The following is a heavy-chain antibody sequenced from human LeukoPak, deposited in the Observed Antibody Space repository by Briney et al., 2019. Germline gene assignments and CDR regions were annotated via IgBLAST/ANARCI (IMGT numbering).Heavy chain of an antibody. Sequence: RASVKLSCKASGGTFSSYTISWVRQAPGQGLEWLGRIIPIIGIANYAQKFQGRVTITADKSTSTAYMVLSSLRSEDTAVYYCARYYYDSSGYYYDWFDPWGQGTLVTVSS. D-gene: IGHD3-22*01. V-gene: IGHV1-69*02. CDR3: ARYYYDSSGYYYDWFDP. CDR2: IIPIIGIA. CDR1: GGTFSSYT. J-gene: IGHJ5*02.